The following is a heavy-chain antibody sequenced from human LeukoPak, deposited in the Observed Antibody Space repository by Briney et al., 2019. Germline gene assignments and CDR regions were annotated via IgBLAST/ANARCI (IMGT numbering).Heavy chain of an antibody. J-gene: IGHJ4*02. D-gene: IGHD3-10*01. CDR1: GFTFSDYY. V-gene: IGHV3-11*04. CDR3: ARGGSEMDY. CDR2: ISGGGVTK. Sequence: GGSLRLSCVVSGFTFSDYYVTWIRQAPGRGLEWVSHISGGGVTKYYADSVMDRFTISRDNAKNSLYVQMNSLKVEDTAVYYCARGGSEMDYWGQGTLVTVSS.